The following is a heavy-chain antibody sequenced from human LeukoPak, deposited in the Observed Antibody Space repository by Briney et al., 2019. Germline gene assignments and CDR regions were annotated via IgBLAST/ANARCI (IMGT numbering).Heavy chain of an antibody. D-gene: IGHD3-9*01. J-gene: IGHJ6*03. CDR1: GFTVSSNY. V-gene: IGHV3-53*01. CDR2: LYTTGST. CDR3: ARAGGYFDPFYHYYYMAV. Sequence: QPGGSLRLSCAVSGFTVSSNYMSWVRQAPGKGLEWVSLLYTTGSTYFADSVRGRFTISRDNAKNSLYLQMNSLRAEDTAVYYCARAGGYFDPFYHYYYMAVWGKGTTVTISS.